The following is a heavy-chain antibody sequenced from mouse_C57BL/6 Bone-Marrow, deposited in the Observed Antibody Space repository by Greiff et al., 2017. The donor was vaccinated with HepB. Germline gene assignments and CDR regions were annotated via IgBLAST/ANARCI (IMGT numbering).Heavy chain of an antibody. CDR1: GYTFTDYN. D-gene: IGHD1-1*01. Sequence: QLQESGPELVKPGASVKIPCKASGYTFTDYNMDWVKQSHGKSLEWIGDINPNNGGTIYNQKFKGKATLTVDKSSSTAYMELRSLTSEDTAVYYCARGDYYGSSSYFDYWGQGTTLTVSS. CDR3: ARGDYYGSSSYFDY. J-gene: IGHJ2*01. CDR2: INPNNGGT. V-gene: IGHV1-18*01.